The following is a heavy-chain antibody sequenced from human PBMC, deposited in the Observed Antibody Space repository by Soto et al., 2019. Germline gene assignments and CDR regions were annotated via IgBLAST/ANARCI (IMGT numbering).Heavy chain of an antibody. CDR2: IYKSATT. CDR1: GDSISTVDYF. CDR3: ARGLYCLTGRCFPNWFDS. D-gene: IGHD7-27*01. Sequence: QVQLLESGPGLVKPSQTLSLTCSVSGDSISTVDYFWAWIRQPPGQALEYIGYIYKSATTYYNPSSESRVAISLATSKSQFSLNVTSVTAADTAVYFCARGLYCLTGRCFPNWFDSWGQGTLVTVSS. J-gene: IGHJ5*01. V-gene: IGHV4-30-4*01.